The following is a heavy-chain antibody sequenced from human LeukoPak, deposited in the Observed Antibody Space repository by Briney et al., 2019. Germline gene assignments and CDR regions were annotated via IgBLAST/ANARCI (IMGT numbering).Heavy chain of an antibody. Sequence: KPSETLSLTCSVSGASTSGGTYYWGWIRQPPGKGLEWIGSIYYTGSTYDNPSLKSRVTISVDTSKNQFSLKLSSVTAADTAVYYCARRGGSGRAFDYWGQGTLVTVSS. CDR3: ARRGGSGRAFDY. CDR2: IYYTGST. J-gene: IGHJ4*02. CDR1: GASTSGGTYY. V-gene: IGHV4-39*01. D-gene: IGHD1-26*01.